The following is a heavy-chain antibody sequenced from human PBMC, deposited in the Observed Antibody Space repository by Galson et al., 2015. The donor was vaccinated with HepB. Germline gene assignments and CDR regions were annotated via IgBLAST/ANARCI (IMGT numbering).Heavy chain of an antibody. Sequence: SLRLSCAASGFSFSIYGMHWVRQAPGKGLEWVAFISYHGIKTYYIDSVKGRFTISRDNSKNTVYLQMDSLRIDDTAVYFCARDPRETEWELPSHFDSWGQGTLVTDSS. J-gene: IGHJ4*02. D-gene: IGHD1-26*01. CDR2: ISYHGIKT. V-gene: IGHV3-30*03. CDR1: GFSFSIYG. CDR3: ARDPRETEWELPSHFDS.